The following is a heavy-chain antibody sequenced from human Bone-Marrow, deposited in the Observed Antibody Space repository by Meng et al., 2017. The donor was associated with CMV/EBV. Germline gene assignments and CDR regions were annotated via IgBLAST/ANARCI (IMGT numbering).Heavy chain of an antibody. Sequence: GESLKISCAASGFTFDDYGMSWVRQAPGKGLEWVSGINWNGGSTGYADSVKGRFTISRDNAKNSLYLQMNSLRAEDTAVYYCARDPLISYCSSTSCYPGWYYYYGMDVWGQGTTVAVSS. D-gene: IGHD2-2*01. J-gene: IGHJ6*02. CDR2: INWNGGST. CDR3: ARDPLISYCSSTSCYPGWYYYYGMDV. CDR1: GFTFDDYG. V-gene: IGHV3-20*04.